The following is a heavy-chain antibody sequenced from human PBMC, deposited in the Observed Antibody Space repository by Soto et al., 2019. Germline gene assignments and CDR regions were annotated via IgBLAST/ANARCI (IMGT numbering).Heavy chain of an antibody. J-gene: IGHJ4*02. V-gene: IGHV4-34*01. Sequence: QVQLQQWGAGLLKPSETLSLTCAVYGGSFSGYYWSWIRQPPGKGLEWIGEINHSGSTNYNPPLKSRVTISVDTSKNQFSLKLSSVTAADTAVYYCARGAWYSRTFDYWGQGTLVTVSS. D-gene: IGHD6-13*01. CDR2: INHSGST. CDR1: GGSFSGYY. CDR3: ARGAWYSRTFDY.